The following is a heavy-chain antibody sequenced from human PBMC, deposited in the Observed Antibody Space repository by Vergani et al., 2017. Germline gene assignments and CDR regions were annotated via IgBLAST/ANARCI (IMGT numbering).Heavy chain of an antibody. Sequence: EVQLVESGGGLVQPGGSLRLSCAASGFTFSSYWMSVVRQAPGKGLEWVANIKQDGSAKYYVDSVKGRFTISRDNAKNSLYLQMNSLRAEDTAVYYCARDYYDSSGYYEENDAFDIWGQGTMVTVSS. CDR2: IKQDGSAK. CDR1: GFTFSSYW. CDR3: ARDYYDSSGYYEENDAFDI. D-gene: IGHD3-22*01. V-gene: IGHV3-7*03. J-gene: IGHJ3*02.